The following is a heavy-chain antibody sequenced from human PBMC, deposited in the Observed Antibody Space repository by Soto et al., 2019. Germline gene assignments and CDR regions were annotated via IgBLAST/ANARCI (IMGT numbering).Heavy chain of an antibody. V-gene: IGHV3-48*02. CDR1: GFTFSPNS. D-gene: IGHD1-26*01. Sequence: GGSLRLSCAASGFTFSPNSMNWVRQAPGKGLEWISYITGSSSAIHYADSVRGRFTISRDNAKNSVYLQMNSLRDEDTAVYYWSRDTKWAFDYWDQDTPVTVYS. CDR3: SRDTKWAFDY. CDR2: ITGSSSAI. J-gene: IGHJ4*02.